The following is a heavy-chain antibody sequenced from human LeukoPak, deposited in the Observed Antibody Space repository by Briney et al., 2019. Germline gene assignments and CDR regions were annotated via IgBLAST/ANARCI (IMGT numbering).Heavy chain of an antibody. CDR1: GFTFSSYA. J-gene: IGHJ4*02. Sequence: QPGGSLRLSCAASGFTFSSYAMSWVRQAPGKGLEWVSAISGSGGSTYYANSVKGRFTISRDNSKNTLHLQMGSLRAEDMAVYYCARESSRKSSTWDLDYWGQGTLVTVSS. V-gene: IGHV3-23*01. CDR3: ARESSRKSSTWDLDY. CDR2: ISGSGGST. D-gene: IGHD6-13*01.